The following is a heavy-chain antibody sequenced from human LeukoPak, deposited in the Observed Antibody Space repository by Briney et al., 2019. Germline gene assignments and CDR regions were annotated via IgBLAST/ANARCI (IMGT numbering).Heavy chain of an antibody. CDR2: ISSIGSTI. CDR1: GFTFSSYE. V-gene: IGHV3-48*03. CDR3: AELGITMIGGV. D-gene: IGHD3-10*02. J-gene: IGHJ6*04. Sequence: PGGSLRLSCAASGFTFSSYEMNWVRQAPGEGLEWVSYISSIGSTIDYADSVEGRFTISRDNDKNSLYLQMNSLRAEDTAVYYCAELGITMIGGVWGKGTTVTISS.